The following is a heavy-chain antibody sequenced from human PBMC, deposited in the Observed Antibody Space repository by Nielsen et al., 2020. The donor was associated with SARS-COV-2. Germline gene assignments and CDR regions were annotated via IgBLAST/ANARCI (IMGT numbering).Heavy chain of an antibody. D-gene: IGHD2-2*01. CDR1: GGSFSGYY. Sequence: GSLRLSCAVYGGSFSGYYWSWIRQPPGKGLEWIGEINHSGSTNYNPSLKSRVTISVDTSKNQFSLKLSSVTAADTAVYYCARGSFLGSGTSCYLYWGQGTLVTVSS. CDR3: ARGSFLGSGTSCYLY. CDR2: INHSGST. V-gene: IGHV4-34*01. J-gene: IGHJ4*02.